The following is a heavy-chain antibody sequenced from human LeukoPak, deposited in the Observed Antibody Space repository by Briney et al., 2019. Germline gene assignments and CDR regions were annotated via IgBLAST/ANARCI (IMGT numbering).Heavy chain of an antibody. V-gene: IGHV4-31*03. CDR2: IYYSGST. CDR3: ARDRTGGYFDY. Sequence: SETLSLTCTVSGGSISSGGYYWSWLRRQPGKGLEWIGYIYYSGSTYYNPSLKSRVTISVDTSKNQFSLKLSSVTAADTAVYYCARDRTGGYFDYWGQGTLVTVSS. J-gene: IGHJ4*02. D-gene: IGHD4-23*01. CDR1: GGSISSGGYY.